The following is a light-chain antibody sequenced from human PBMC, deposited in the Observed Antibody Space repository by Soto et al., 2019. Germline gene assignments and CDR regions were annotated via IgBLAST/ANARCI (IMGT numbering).Light chain of an antibody. CDR3: QQYYSTPLT. V-gene: IGKV4-1*01. CDR1: QSVLWSNNKNY. Sequence: DFFMTQSPDSLTVSLGERATINCKSSQSVLWSNNKNYLAWYQQKPGQSPKLLIYWASTRESGVPDRFSGSGSGTDFTLTISSLQAEAVAVYYCQQYYSTPLTFGGGTKVDIK. CDR2: WAS. J-gene: IGKJ4*01.